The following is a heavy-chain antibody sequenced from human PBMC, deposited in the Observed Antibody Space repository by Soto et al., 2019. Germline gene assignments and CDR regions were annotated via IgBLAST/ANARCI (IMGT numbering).Heavy chain of an antibody. CDR2: ISYDGSNK. CDR1: GFTFSSYG. V-gene: IGHV3-30*18. D-gene: IGHD1-26*01. J-gene: IGHJ4*02. CDR3: AKGGGRWLHLDY. Sequence: QVQLVESGGGVVQPGRSLRLSCAASGFTFSSYGMHWVRQAPGKGLEWVAVISYDGSNKYYADAVKGRFTISRDNTNKTLYLQMNSLRAEDTAMYYCAKGGGRWLHLDYWGQGTLVTVSS.